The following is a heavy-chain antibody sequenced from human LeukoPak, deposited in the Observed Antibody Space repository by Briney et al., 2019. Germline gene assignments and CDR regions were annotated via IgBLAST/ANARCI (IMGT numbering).Heavy chain of an antibody. V-gene: IGHV4-34*01. D-gene: IGHD1-26*01. Sequence: SETLSLTCAVYGGSFSGYYWSWIRQPPGKGLEWIGEINHSGSTNYNPSLKSRVTISVDTSKNQFSLKLSSVTAADTAVYYCARAQRLSGSPEGGWFDPWGQGTLVTDSS. CDR2: INHSGST. J-gene: IGHJ5*02. CDR3: ARAQRLSGSPEGGWFDP. CDR1: GGSFSGYY.